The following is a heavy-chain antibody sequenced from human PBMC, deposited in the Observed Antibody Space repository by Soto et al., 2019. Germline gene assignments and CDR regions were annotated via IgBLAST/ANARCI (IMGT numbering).Heavy chain of an antibody. CDR2: ISGSGGST. CDR1: GCTFSSYA. CDR3: ANEERYSYGLRY. V-gene: IGHV3-23*01. Sequence: PGGSLRLSCAASGCTFSSYAMSWVRQAPGKGLEWVSAISGSGGSTYYADSVKGRFTISRDNSKNTLYLQMNSLRAEDTAVYYCANEERYSYGLRYWGQGTLVTVSS. D-gene: IGHD5-18*01. J-gene: IGHJ4*02.